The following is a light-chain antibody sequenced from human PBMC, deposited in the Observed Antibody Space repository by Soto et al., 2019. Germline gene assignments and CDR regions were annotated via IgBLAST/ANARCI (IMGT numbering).Light chain of an antibody. V-gene: IGKV1-5*03. CDR1: HNIDTW. CDR2: KAS. Sequence: DIQMTQSPSTLSASIGDTVTITCRASHNIDTWLAWFQQKPGKAPNLLIYKASTLEAGVPSRFSGSASGKEFTLTISSLQPDDFATYYCQQHADYPITFGGGTKVDIK. CDR3: QQHADYPIT. J-gene: IGKJ4*01.